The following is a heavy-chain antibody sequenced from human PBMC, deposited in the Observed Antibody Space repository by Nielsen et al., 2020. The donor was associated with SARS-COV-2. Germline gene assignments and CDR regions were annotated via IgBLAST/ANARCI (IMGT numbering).Heavy chain of an antibody. Sequence: ASVKVSCKASGYTFTRYYMHWVRQAPGQGLEWMGIINPSGGSTSYAQKFQGRVTMTRDTSTSTVYMELSSLRSEDTAVYYCARGMSSGSYFISWFDPWGQGTLVTVSS. CDR3: ARGMSSGSYFISWFDP. CDR2: INPSGGST. D-gene: IGHD1-26*01. J-gene: IGHJ5*02. V-gene: IGHV1-46*01. CDR1: GYTFTRYY.